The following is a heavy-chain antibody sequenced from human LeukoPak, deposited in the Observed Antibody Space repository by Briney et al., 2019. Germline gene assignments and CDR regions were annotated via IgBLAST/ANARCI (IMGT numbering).Heavy chain of an antibody. CDR3: AKDERNWNYNLASQTYD. Sequence: GGSLRLSCAASGFTFGDCGMSWVRQAPGKGLEWVSAISGSGVSTYYADSVKGRFTVSRDNSKNTLYLQMSSLRAEDTAVYYCAKDERNWNYNLASQTYDWGQGTLVTVSS. J-gene: IGHJ4*02. CDR2: ISGSGVST. V-gene: IGHV3-23*01. D-gene: IGHD1-7*01. CDR1: GFTFGDCG.